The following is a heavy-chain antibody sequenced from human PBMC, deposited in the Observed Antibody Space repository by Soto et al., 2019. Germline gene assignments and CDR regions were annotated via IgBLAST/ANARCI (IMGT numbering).Heavy chain of an antibody. V-gene: IGHV3-30*02. CDR1: GFTFSNYG. CDR2: VCVDGSNK. Sequence: PGGSLRLSFAASGFTFSNYGMHWVRQAPGKGLEWVSFVCVDGSNKYYAYSVRDRFTISRVNSKNTMYLQMNSLRAEDTAVYHCATQAFHXWGQVTLFTVSX. J-gene: IGHJ4*02. CDR3: ATQAFHX.